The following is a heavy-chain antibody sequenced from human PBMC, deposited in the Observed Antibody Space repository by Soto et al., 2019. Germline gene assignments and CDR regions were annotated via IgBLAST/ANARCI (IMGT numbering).Heavy chain of an antibody. CDR1: GYTFTSYY. J-gene: IGHJ4*02. Sequence: WASVKVSCKASGYTFTSYYMHWVRQAPGQGLEWMGIINPSGGSTSYAQKFQGRVTMTRDTSTSTVYMELSSLRSEDTAVYYCARDQDIVVVPAAIQGFDYWGQGTLVTVSS. V-gene: IGHV1-46*01. CDR2: INPSGGST. D-gene: IGHD2-2*02. CDR3: ARDQDIVVVPAAIQGFDY.